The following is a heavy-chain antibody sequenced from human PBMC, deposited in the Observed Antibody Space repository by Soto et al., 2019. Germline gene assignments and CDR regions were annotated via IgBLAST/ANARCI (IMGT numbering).Heavy chain of an antibody. CDR3: AKDLIDYGDYVDAFDI. J-gene: IGHJ3*02. CDR2: ISYDGSNK. Sequence: QVQLVESGGGVVQPGRSLRLSCAASGFTFSSYGMHWVRQAPGKGLEWVAVISYDGSNKYYADSVKGRFTISRDNSKNTLYLQMNRLRAEDTAVYYCAKDLIDYGDYVDAFDIWGQGTMVTVSS. V-gene: IGHV3-30*18. CDR1: GFTFSSYG. D-gene: IGHD4-17*01.